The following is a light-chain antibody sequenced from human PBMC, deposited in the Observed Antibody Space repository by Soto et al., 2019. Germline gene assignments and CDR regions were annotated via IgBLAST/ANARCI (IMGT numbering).Light chain of an antibody. CDR1: SSDVGAYNY. CDR2: DVS. V-gene: IGLV2-11*01. CDR3: CSYAVSFTLV. Sequence: QSALTQPRSVSGSPGQSVTISCTGTSSDVGAYNYVSWYQQYPGKAPKLMIYDVSKRPSGVPDRFSGSKSGNTASLTISGLQAEDEADYYCCSYAVSFTLVFGGGTKLTVL. J-gene: IGLJ2*01.